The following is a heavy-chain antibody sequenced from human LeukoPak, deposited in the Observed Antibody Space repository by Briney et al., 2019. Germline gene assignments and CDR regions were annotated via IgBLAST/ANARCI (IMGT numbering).Heavy chain of an antibody. CDR2: ISSSGSTI. CDR3: ERLYCSGGSCYRSFDY. D-gene: IGHD2-15*01. V-gene: IGHV3-48*03. CDR1: GFTFSSYE. J-gene: IGHJ4*02. Sequence: GGSLRLSCAASGFTFSSYEMNWVRQAPGKGLEWVSYISSSGSTIYYADSVKGRFTISRDNAKNSLYLQMNSLRAEDTAVYYCERLYCSGGSCYRSFDYWGQGTLVTVSS.